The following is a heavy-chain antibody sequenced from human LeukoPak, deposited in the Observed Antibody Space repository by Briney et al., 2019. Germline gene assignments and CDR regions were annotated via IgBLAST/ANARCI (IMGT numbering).Heavy chain of an antibody. D-gene: IGHD3-22*01. CDR3: ARQIASSGYLPWAFDI. Sequence: PSETLSLTCTVSGGSITSGNYYWGWIRQPPGKGLEWIGDIFFTGSTYYSPSLKSRVTISVGTSTTQFSLKPTSVTAADTAVYYCARQIASSGYLPWAFDIWGQGTVVTVSS. CDR1: GGSITSGNYY. J-gene: IGHJ3*02. V-gene: IGHV4-39*01. CDR2: IFFTGST.